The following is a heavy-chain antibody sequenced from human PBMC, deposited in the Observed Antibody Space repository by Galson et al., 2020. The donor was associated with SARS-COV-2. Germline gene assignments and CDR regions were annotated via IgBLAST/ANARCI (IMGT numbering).Heavy chain of an antibody. CDR3: ASGDLDTYYYGMDV. CDR1: GFTFSSYE. D-gene: IGHD7-27*01. Sequence: GGSLRLSCAASGFTFSSYEMNWVRQAPGKGLEWVSYISSSGSTIYYADSVKGRFTISRDNAKNSLYLQMNSLRAEDTAVYYCASGDLDTYYYGMDVWGQGTTVTVSS. J-gene: IGHJ6*02. V-gene: IGHV3-48*03. CDR2: ISSSGSTI.